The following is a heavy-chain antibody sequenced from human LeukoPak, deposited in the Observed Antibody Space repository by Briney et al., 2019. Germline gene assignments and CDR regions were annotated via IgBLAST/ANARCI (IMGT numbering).Heavy chain of an antibody. CDR2: IIPIFGAT. J-gene: IGHJ4*02. CDR1: GGTFSSHG. Sequence: GSSVKVSCKASGGTFSSHGFSWVRQAPGQGLEWVGGIIPIFGATNYAQKFQGRVTITTDDSTSTGHMELSSLRSEDTAVYYCARRWPHSSGYYLFDYWGQGTLVTVSS. CDR3: ARRWPHSSGYYLFDY. D-gene: IGHD3-22*01. V-gene: IGHV1-69*05.